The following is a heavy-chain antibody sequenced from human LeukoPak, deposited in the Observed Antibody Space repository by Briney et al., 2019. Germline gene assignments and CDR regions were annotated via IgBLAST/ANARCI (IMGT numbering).Heavy chain of an antibody. CDR2: IRSKANSYAT. Sequence: GGSLRLSCAASGFTFSSYWMSWVRQASGKGLEWVGRIRSKANSYATAYAASVKGRFTISRDDSKNTAYLQMNSLKTEDTAVYYCYCSKYQLPTDWGQGTLVTVSS. CDR3: YCSKYQLPTD. J-gene: IGHJ4*02. CDR1: GFTFSSYW. V-gene: IGHV3-73*01. D-gene: IGHD2-2*01.